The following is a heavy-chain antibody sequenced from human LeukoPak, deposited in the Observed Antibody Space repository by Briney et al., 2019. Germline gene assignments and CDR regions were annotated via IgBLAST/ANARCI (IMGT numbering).Heavy chain of an antibody. CDR2: ISSSSSTI. Sequence: GGSLRLSCAASEFSVGSNYMTWVRQAPGKGLEWISYISSSSSTIYYADSVKGRFTISRDNSKSTLSLQMNSLRAEDTAIYYCATYRQVLLPFESWGQGTLVTVSS. CDR1: EFSVGSNY. J-gene: IGHJ4*02. CDR3: ATYRQVLLPFES. D-gene: IGHD2-8*02. V-gene: IGHV3-48*01.